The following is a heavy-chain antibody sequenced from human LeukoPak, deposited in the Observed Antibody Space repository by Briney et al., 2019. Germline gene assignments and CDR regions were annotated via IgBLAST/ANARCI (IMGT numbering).Heavy chain of an antibody. Sequence: LXLSXAASGFTFXSYXMHWVRQAPGKXLVWVSRISTDGTYTEYADSVKGRFTISRDNAKDTLYLQVNSLRAEDTAVYYCAVTVDCRATTDCYSYFHHWGQGTLVTVSS. CDR1: GFTFXSYX. D-gene: IGHD2-21*02. J-gene: IGHJ1*01. CDR3: AVTVDCRATTDCYSYFHH. V-gene: IGHV3-74*03. CDR2: ISTDGTYT.